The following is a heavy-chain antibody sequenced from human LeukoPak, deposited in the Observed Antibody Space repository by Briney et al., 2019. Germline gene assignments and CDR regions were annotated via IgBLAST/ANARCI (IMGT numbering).Heavy chain of an antibody. D-gene: IGHD4/OR15-4a*01. CDR1: GFTFSTYS. CDR2: ITGSSSTI. V-gene: IGHV3-48*02. Sequence: GGSLRLSCAASGFTFSTYSMNWVRQAPGKGLEWVSYITGSSSTIYYADSVKGRFTISRDNAENSLYLQMNSLRDDDTAVYYCARDGLNACFDPWGQGTLVTVS. CDR3: ARDGLNACFDP. J-gene: IGHJ5*02.